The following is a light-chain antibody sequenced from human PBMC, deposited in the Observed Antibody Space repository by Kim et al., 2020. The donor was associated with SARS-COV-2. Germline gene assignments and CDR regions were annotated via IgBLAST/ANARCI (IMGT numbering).Light chain of an antibody. CDR1: RSGVGGYNF. CDR2: VVN. J-gene: IGLJ3*02. Sequence: QSITLSCTGTRSGVGGYNFVSWSQQHPGKAPKLLIYVVNRRPSGVSDRFSGSKSGNTASLTISGLQPDDEAHYFCSSFTSNATWVFGGGTKVTVL. CDR3: SSFTSNATWV. V-gene: IGLV2-14*03.